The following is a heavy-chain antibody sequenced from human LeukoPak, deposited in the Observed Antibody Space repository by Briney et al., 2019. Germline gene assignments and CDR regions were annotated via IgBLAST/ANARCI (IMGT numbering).Heavy chain of an antibody. J-gene: IGHJ4*02. D-gene: IGHD5-18*01. Sequence: SETLSLTCTVSGVSISSGGYYWSWIRPHPGKGLEWIGYISYSGSTYYNPSLNSRVTISVGTSKSQFSLKLSFVTAADTAVYYCARVRGYSYGELDYWGQGTLVTVSS. V-gene: IGHV4-31*03. CDR2: ISYSGST. CDR3: ARVRGYSYGELDY. CDR1: GVSISSGGYY.